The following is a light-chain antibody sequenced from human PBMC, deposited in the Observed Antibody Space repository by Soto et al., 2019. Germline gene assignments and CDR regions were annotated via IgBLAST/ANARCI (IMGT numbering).Light chain of an antibody. CDR3: QQDSSPPT. Sequence: IVLKKCPGPLSLSPGERATLSCRASQSVSSSDLAWYQQNPGQGPRLLIYGASSKATVPPDLFSSSWAATDSTPTISRLAPDDVAFYYRQQDSSPPTFGQGTKVDIK. CDR1: QSVSSSD. V-gene: IGKV3-20*01. J-gene: IGKJ1*01. CDR2: GAS.